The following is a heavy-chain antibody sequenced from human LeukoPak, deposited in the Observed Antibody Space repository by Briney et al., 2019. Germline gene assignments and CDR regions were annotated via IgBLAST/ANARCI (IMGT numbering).Heavy chain of an antibody. J-gene: IGHJ4*02. CDR3: ARVVPGTGFFY. CDR1: GFTFSSYP. Sequence: GGALRLSCAASGFTFSSYPMNWLRQPRGKGVEWVSSISSSSSNIYYPDRVKCRFTISRDNAKNSLYLQMNSLRAEDTAVYYCARVVPGTGFFYWGQGTLVTVSS. V-gene: IGHV3-21*01. D-gene: IGHD2-8*02. CDR2: ISSSSSNI.